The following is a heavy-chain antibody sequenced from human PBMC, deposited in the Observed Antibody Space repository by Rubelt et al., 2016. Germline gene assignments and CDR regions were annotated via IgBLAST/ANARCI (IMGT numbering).Heavy chain of an antibody. V-gene: IGHV3-7*01. J-gene: IGHJ4*02. CDR3: ARRPGSSTLYDY. CDR2: IRPDGSDI. CDR1: GFTFGSHW. D-gene: IGHD6-13*01. Sequence: EVQLVESGGGLVQPGASLRLSCAASGFTFGSHWMSWVRQAPGKGLEWVASIRPDGSDIHYVDSLKGRFTISRDNAKNSLYLQMNILGAEDTAVYYCARRPGSSTLYDYWGQGTLVTVSS.